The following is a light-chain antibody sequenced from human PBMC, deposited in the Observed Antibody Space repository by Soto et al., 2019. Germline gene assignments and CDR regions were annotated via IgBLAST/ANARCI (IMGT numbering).Light chain of an antibody. V-gene: IGLV2-23*02. J-gene: IGLJ2*01. CDR1: SSDAGSYNL. CDR3: CSSARGNTHVL. CDR2: GIS. Sequence: QSALTQPASVSGSPGQSITISCSGTSSDAGSYNLVSWYQQYPGKAPKLIIYGISQRPSGISDRFSGSKSGTTASLTVSGLLAEDEADYYCSSARGNTHVLFGGGTKLTVL.